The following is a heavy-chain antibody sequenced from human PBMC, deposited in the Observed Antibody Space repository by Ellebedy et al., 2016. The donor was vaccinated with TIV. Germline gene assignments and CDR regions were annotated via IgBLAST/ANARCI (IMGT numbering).Heavy chain of an antibody. V-gene: IGHV3-48*04. D-gene: IGHD3-10*01. CDR2: ISGSGGMM. CDR1: GFTFSSYY. Sequence: GESLKISCTASGFTFSSYYMNWVRQAPGKGLEWVSYISGSGGMMDHADSVKGRFTISRDNAKNSLYLQLNSLRADDTAVYYCTRDHGRGGPYGGDLDYWGQGTLVTVSS. CDR3: TRDHGRGGPYGGDLDY. J-gene: IGHJ4*02.